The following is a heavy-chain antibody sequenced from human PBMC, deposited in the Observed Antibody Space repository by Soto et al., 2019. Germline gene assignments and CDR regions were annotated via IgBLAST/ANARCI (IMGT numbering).Heavy chain of an antibody. CDR1: GDSISNLDYF. V-gene: IGHV4-30-4*01. CDR3: PRGRYCLTGRSFQNWLNS. Sequence: PSETLSLTCSVSGDSISNLDYFWAWIRQPPGQALEYIGYIYKSATTYYNPSFESRVAISVDTSKSQFSLNVTSVTAADTAVYFCPRGRYCLTGRSFQNWLNSGGQGALVTVSS. CDR2: IYKSATT. D-gene: IGHD7-27*01. J-gene: IGHJ4*02.